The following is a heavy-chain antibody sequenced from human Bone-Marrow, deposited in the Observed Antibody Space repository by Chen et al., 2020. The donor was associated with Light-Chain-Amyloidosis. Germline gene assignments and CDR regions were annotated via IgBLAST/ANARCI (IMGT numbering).Heavy chain of an antibody. D-gene: IGHD5-12*01. V-gene: IGHV3-74*01. J-gene: IGHJ4*02. Sequence: DVQLLESGGGLVQPGGSLRLSCAASGFTFRTSWMHWVRQAPGKGLVWISRINPDGTRVDYADSVRGRFTICSADEEGKGEVQRNSVRAEDTAVDYCSREFTGYDDYWGQGTLVTVSS. CDR1: GFTFRTSW. CDR2: INPDGTRV. CDR3: SREFTGYDDY.